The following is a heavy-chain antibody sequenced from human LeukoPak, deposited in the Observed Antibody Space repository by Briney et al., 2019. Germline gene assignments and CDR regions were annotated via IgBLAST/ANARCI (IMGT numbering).Heavy chain of an antibody. Sequence: SETLSLTCTVSGDSISRNTYYWAWIRQPPGKGLEWIGSVYYGRSPYFNPSLESRATISVDTSKNHFSLKMSSVTAADTAVYYCARSSGTGTFSYWGQGTLVTVSS. CDR1: GDSISRNTYY. D-gene: IGHD6-25*01. CDR2: VYYGRSP. CDR3: ARSSGTGTFSY. V-gene: IGHV4-39*02. J-gene: IGHJ4*02.